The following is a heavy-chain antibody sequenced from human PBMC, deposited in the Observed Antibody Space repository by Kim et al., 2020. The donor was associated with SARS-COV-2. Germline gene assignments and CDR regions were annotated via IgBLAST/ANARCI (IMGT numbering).Heavy chain of an antibody. J-gene: IGHJ6*02. CDR2: IYYSGST. CDR3: ARERVVPAAIGSMDV. CDR1: GGSISSYY. D-gene: IGHD2-2*01. Sequence: SETLSLTCTVSGGSISSYYWSWIRQPPGKGLEWIGYIYYSGSTNYNPSLKSRVTISVDTSKNQFSLKLSSVTAADTAVYYCARERVVPAAIGSMDVWGQGTTVTVSS. V-gene: IGHV4-59*01.